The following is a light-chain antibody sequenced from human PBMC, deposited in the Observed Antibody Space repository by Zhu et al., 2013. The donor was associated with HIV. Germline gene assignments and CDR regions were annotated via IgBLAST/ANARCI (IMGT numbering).Light chain of an antibody. CDR3: QEYDTWPPG. V-gene: IGKV3-15*01. J-gene: IGKJ2*01. CDR1: QTVSSS. CDR2: GAS. Sequence: EIVLTQSPVTLSLSPGERATLSCRASQTVSSSQLAWYQQKPGQAPRLLIYGASTTATGIPARFSGSGSGTEFTLTISSLQSDDVAVYYCQEYDTWPPGFGQGTKLEIK.